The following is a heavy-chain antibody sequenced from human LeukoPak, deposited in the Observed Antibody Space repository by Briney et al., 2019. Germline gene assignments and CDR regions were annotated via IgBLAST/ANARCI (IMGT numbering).Heavy chain of an antibody. D-gene: IGHD3-10*01. Sequence: PGGSLRLSCAASGFTVSSNYMSWVRPAPGQGLEWGSVIYSGGSTYYADSVKGRFTISRDNSKNTLFLQMNSLRAEDTAVYYCGRVAGSGSYPYYYYYMDVWGKGTTVTISS. CDR1: GFTVSSNY. V-gene: IGHV3-66*01. CDR2: IYSGGST. CDR3: GRVAGSGSYPYYYYYMDV. J-gene: IGHJ6*03.